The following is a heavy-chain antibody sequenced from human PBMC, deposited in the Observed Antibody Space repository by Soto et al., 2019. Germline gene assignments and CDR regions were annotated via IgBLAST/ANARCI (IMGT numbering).Heavy chain of an antibody. CDR3: AKDRIPQPWPYGLDV. J-gene: IGHJ6*02. D-gene: IGHD2-2*01. Sequence: EVQLVESGGGLVQPGRSLRLSCAASGFTFDDYAMHWVRQVPGKGLEWVSGISWNSGSLGYADSVKGRFTISRDNAKNSLYLDMYSLRAEDTALYYCAKDRIPQPWPYGLDVWGQGTTVTVSS. V-gene: IGHV3-9*01. CDR2: ISWNSGSL. CDR1: GFTFDDYA.